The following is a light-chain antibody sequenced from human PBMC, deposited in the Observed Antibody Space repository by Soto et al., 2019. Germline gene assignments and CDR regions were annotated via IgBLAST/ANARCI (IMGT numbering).Light chain of an antibody. CDR1: SSDVGGYIY. CDR3: TSYTANKTPL. J-gene: IGLJ2*01. Sequence: QSVLTQPASVSGSPGQSITISCTGTSSDVGGYIYVSWYQQHPGKAPKLMIYDVSSRPSGVSNRFSGSKSGNTASLIISGLLAEDEADYYCTSYTANKTPLFGGGTKLTVL. V-gene: IGLV2-14*03. CDR2: DVS.